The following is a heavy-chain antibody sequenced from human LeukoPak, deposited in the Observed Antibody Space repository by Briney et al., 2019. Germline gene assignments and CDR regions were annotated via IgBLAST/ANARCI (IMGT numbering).Heavy chain of an antibody. J-gene: IGHJ6*02. V-gene: IGHV3-23*01. D-gene: IGHD6-19*01. Sequence: PGGSLRLSCAASGFTFSSYAMSWVRQAPGKGLEWVSAISGSGGSTYYADSVKGRFTISRDNSKNTLYLQMNSLRAEDTAVYYCARDPLSVTGTNERYDYYGFDVWGQGTTVTVSS. CDR2: ISGSGGST. CDR1: GFTFSSYA. CDR3: ARDPLSVTGTNERYDYYGFDV.